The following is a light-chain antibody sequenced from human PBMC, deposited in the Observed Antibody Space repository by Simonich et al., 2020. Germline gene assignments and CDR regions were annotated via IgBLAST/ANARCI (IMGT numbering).Light chain of an antibody. CDR2: EDN. CDR3: QSYDSSNHRGV. J-gene: IGLJ2*01. CDR1: SGSIASNH. Sequence: NFMLTQPHSVSESPGKTVTISCTRSSGSIASNHLQWYQQRPGSAPTPVIYEDNQRPSGGPDRFSGSIDSSANSASLTISGLKTEDEADYYCQSYDSSNHRGVFGGGTKLTVL. V-gene: IGLV6-57*03.